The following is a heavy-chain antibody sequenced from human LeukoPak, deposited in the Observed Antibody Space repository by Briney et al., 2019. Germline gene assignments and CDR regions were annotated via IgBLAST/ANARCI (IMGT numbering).Heavy chain of an antibody. V-gene: IGHV3-33*08. Sequence: PGGSLRLSCAASGYTFSSYGMHWVRQAPGKGLEWVAVIWYDGSNKYYADSVKGRFTISRDNSKNTLYLQMNSLRAEDTAVYYCARALRRITIVRRVQHGMDVWGQLTTVTGYS. CDR3: ARALRRITIVRRVQHGMDV. D-gene: IGHD3-10*01. CDR2: IWYDGSNK. J-gene: IGHJ6*02. CDR1: GYTFSSYG.